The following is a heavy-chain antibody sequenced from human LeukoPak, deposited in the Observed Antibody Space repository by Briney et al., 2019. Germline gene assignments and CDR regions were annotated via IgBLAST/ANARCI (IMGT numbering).Heavy chain of an antibody. CDR2: ISSSSSYI. J-gene: IGHJ4*02. V-gene: IGHV3-21*01. D-gene: IGHD3-22*01. Sequence: PGGSLRLSCAASGFTFSSYSMNWVRRAPGKGLEWVSSISSSSSYIYYADSVKGRFTISRDNAKNSLYLQMNSLRAEDTAVYYCARVATYYDSSGYIYWGQGTLVTVSS. CDR1: GFTFSSYS. CDR3: ARVATYYDSSGYIY.